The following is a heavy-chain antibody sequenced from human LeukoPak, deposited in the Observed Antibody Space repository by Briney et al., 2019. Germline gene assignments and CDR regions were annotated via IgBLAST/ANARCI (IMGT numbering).Heavy chain of an antibody. CDR2: ISGSGGST. Sequence: QTGGSLRLSCVASGFTFSSYAMSWVRQAPGKGLEWVSAISGSGGSTYYADSVKGRFTISRDNSKNTLYLQMNSLRAEDTAVYYCARRTAVASADRAFDIWGQGTMVTVSS. D-gene: IGHD6-19*01. CDR3: ARRTAVASADRAFDI. J-gene: IGHJ3*02. V-gene: IGHV3-23*01. CDR1: GFTFSSYA.